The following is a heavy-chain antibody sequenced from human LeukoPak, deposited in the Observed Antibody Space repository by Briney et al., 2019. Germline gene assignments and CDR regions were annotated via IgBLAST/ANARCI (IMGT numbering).Heavy chain of an antibody. J-gene: IGHJ4*02. V-gene: IGHV1-69*05. CDR3: ASYIAVAGDPTYYFDY. CDR1: GGTFSSYA. D-gene: IGHD6-19*01. Sequence: SVKLSCKASGGTFSSYAISWVRQAPGQGLEWMGGIIPIFGTANYAQKFQGRVTITTDESTSTAYMELSSLRSEDTAVDYCASYIAVAGDPTYYFDYWGQGTLVTVSS. CDR2: IIPIFGTA.